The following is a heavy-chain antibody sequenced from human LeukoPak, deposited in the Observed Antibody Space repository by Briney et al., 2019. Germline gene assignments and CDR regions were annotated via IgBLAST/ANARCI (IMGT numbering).Heavy chain of an antibody. D-gene: IGHD3-22*01. Sequence: SLRLSCAASGFTFSSYAMSWVRQAPGKGLEWVSAISGSGGSTYYADSVKGRFTISRDNSKNTLYLQMNSLRAEDTAVYYCAKSQLYYYDSSGYYGHFDYWGQGTLVTVSS. CDR1: GFTFSSYA. CDR3: AKSQLYYYDSSGYYGHFDY. J-gene: IGHJ4*02. V-gene: IGHV3-23*01. CDR2: ISGSGGST.